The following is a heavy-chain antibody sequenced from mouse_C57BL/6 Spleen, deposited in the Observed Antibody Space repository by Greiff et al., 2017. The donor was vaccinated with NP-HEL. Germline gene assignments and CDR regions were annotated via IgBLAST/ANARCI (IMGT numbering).Heavy chain of an antibody. V-gene: IGHV5-6*01. CDR3: ARRYGSSSYAMDY. CDR2: ISSGGSYT. Sequence: VQLKESGGDLVKPGGSLKLSCAASGFTFSSYGMSWVRQTPDKRLEWVATISSGGSYTYYPDSVKGRFTISRDNAKNTLYLQMSSLKSEDTAMYYCARRYGSSSYAMDYWGQGTSVTVSS. CDR1: GFTFSSYG. D-gene: IGHD1-1*01. J-gene: IGHJ4*01.